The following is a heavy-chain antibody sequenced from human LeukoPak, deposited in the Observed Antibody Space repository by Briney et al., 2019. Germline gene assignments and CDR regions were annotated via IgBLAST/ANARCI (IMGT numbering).Heavy chain of an antibody. J-gene: IGHJ4*02. CDR2: INPSGGST. CDR1: GYTFTSYG. V-gene: IGHV1-46*01. Sequence: ASVKVSCKASGYTFTSYGISRVRQAPGQGLEWMGIINPSGGSTSYAQKFQGRVTMTRDTSTSTVYMELSSLRSEDTAVYYCATDYCSSTSCYSRFDYWGQGTLVTVSS. D-gene: IGHD2-2*01. CDR3: ATDYCSSTSCYSRFDY.